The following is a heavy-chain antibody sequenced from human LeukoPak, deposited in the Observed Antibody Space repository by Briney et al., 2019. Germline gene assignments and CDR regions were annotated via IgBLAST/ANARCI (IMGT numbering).Heavy chain of an antibody. CDR3: AKSFAVAGTRPPDH. D-gene: IGHD6-13*01. CDR2: ISGSGSST. Sequence: GGSLRLSCAASGFTFSSYSMNWVRQAPGKGLEWVSLISGSGSSTYYADSAKGRFTISRDNSKNTLYLQMDSLRAEDTAVYYCAKSFAVAGTRPPDHWGQGTLVTVSS. J-gene: IGHJ4*02. CDR1: GFTFSSYS. V-gene: IGHV3-23*01.